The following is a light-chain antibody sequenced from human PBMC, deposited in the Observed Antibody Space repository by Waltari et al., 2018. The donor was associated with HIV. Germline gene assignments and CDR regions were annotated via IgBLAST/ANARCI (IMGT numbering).Light chain of an antibody. CDR1: SSDVGGFHY. CDR2: DGT. J-gene: IGLJ2*01. CDR3: SSYAGRNTLL. Sequence: QSALTQPRSVSGSPGPSVTIFCTGTSSDVGGFHYVSWYQQYPGRAPKLRSDDGTKRPSGVPDRFSGAKSVNTASLTITGLQAEYEADYSCSSYAGRNTLLFGGGTTLTVL. V-gene: IGLV2-11*01.